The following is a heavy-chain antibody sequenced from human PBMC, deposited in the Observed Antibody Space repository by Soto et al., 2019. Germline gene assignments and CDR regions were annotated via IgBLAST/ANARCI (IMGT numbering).Heavy chain of an antibody. J-gene: IGHJ4*02. Sequence: GGSLRLSCAASGFTFSSYAMHWVRQAPGKGLEYVSAISSNGGSTYYANSVKGRFTISRDNSKNTLYLQMGSLRAEDMAVYYCARSGGDELPHHMNTYFDYWGQGTLVTVSS. D-gene: IGHD2-21*02. CDR3: ARSGGDELPHHMNTYFDY. CDR2: ISSNGGST. CDR1: GFTFSSYA. V-gene: IGHV3-64*01.